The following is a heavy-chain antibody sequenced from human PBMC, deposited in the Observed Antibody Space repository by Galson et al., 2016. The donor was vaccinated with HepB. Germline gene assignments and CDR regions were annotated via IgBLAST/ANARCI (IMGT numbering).Heavy chain of an antibody. D-gene: IGHD3-10*02. CDR2: ISGDGTYI. CDR1: GFTFTSYY. CDR3: ARDEVVPGAPVY. J-gene: IGHJ4*02. V-gene: IGHV3-21*01. Sequence: SLRLSCAATGFTFTSYYLTWFRQTPGKGLEWVSSISGDGTYITYADSVKGRFTISRDNSKESVFLQMSGLRAEDTAVYYCARDEVVPGAPVYWGQGTLVTVSS.